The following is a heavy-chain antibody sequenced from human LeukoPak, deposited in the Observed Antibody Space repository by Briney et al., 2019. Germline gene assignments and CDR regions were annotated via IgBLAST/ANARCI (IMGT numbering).Heavy chain of an antibody. V-gene: IGHV4-34*01. J-gene: IGHJ4*02. CDR1: GGSFSGYY. D-gene: IGHD6-6*01. CDR3: VRGSRIAAQDY. CDR2: INHSGSA. Sequence: SETLSLTCAVYGGSFSGYYWSWIRQPPGKGLEWIGEINHSGSANYNPSLKSRVTISVDTSKNQFSLKLSSVTAADTAVYYCVRGSRIAAQDYWGQETLVTVSS.